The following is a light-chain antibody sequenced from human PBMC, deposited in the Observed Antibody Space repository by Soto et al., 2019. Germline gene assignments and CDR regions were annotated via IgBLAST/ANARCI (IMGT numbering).Light chain of an antibody. V-gene: IGKV3-11*01. Sequence: EIVLTQSPATLSLSPGERATLSCRTSQSVSRYLAWYQQKPGQAPRLLIYDSTDRATGLPARFSGSGSGTDFTLTINSLEPEDFAVYYCQQRSNWPVTFGQGTKLEIK. CDR3: QQRSNWPVT. CDR2: DST. J-gene: IGKJ2*01. CDR1: QSVSRY.